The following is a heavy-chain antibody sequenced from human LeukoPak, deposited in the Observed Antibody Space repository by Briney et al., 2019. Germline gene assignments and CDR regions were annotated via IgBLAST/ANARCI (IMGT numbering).Heavy chain of an antibody. CDR3: ARDQYCSGGSCYWSAAFDI. Sequence: PGGSLRLSCAASGFTFSSYSMNWVRQAPGKGLEWVSYISSSSSTIYYADSVKGRFTISRDNAKNSLYLQMNSLRAEDTAVYYCARDQYCSGGSCYWSAAFDIWGQGTMVTVSP. D-gene: IGHD2-15*01. J-gene: IGHJ3*02. CDR1: GFTFSSYS. CDR2: ISSSSSTI. V-gene: IGHV3-48*01.